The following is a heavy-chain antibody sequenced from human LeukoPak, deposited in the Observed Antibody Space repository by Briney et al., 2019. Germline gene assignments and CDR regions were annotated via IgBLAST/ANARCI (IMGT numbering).Heavy chain of an antibody. CDR1: GFTFSTYG. J-gene: IGHJ4*02. V-gene: IGHV3-30*18. D-gene: IGHD6-19*01. Sequence: PGGSLRLSCAASGFTFSTYGMHWVRQAPGKGLDWLTVISYDGSNKYYADSVNGRFTISRDNSKNTLYLQMNSLRAEDTAVYYCAKGFRPGYSTGWYYFDYWGQGTLVTVSS. CDR3: AKGFRPGYSTGWYYFDY. CDR2: ISYDGSNK.